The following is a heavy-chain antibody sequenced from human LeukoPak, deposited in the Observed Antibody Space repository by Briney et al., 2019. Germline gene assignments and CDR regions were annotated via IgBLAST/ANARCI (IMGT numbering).Heavy chain of an antibody. Sequence: GASVKVSCKASGYTFTNYGISWVRQAPGQGLEWMGWISAYNGNTNYAQKLQGRVSMTTDTSTSTAYMELRSLRSDDAAVYYCARDMRRWQRSAQHSSDYWGQGTLVTVSS. J-gene: IGHJ4*02. CDR3: ARDMRRWQRSAQHSSDY. D-gene: IGHD5-24*01. CDR2: ISAYNGNT. V-gene: IGHV1-18*01. CDR1: GYTFTNYG.